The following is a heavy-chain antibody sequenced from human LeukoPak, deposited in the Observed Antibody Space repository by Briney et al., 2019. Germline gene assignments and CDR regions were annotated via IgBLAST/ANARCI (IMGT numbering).Heavy chain of an antibody. V-gene: IGHV3-7*01. J-gene: IGHJ4*02. Sequence: GGSLRLSCTASGFPFSNKWMIWVRRAPGKGLEWVANIKQDGSETYYVDSVRGRFTISRDNAKKSLYLQMNSLRAEDTAVYYCARDSWGAYRVDYFDYWGQGTLVTVSS. CDR2: IKQDGSET. CDR3: ARDSWGAYRVDYFDY. CDR1: GFPFSNKW. D-gene: IGHD3-16*01.